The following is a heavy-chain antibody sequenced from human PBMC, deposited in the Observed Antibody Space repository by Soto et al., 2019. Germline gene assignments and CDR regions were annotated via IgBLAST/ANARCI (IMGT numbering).Heavy chain of an antibody. Sequence: QVQLAQSGGEVKKPGASVRVSCKASGYTFISYGISWVRXAPGQGREWMGWISPYNGTTNYAQSFQGIVSMSTDTSTSTAYMELRSLSSDDTAVYYCARDSQKWLVDDFDIWGQGTMVTVSS. J-gene: IGHJ3*02. CDR1: GYTFISYG. V-gene: IGHV1-18*01. CDR2: ISPYNGTT. D-gene: IGHD6-19*01. CDR3: ARDSQKWLVDDFDI.